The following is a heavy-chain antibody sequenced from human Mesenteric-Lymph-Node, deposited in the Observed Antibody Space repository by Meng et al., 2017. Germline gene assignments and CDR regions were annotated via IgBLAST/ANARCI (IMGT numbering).Heavy chain of an antibody. Sequence: QLRLQGRGPGLVKPSDTLSLTCTVSGGSTTSTSYYWDWIRQSPAKGLEWIGTIGYSGTIVYNPSLSSRVTMTLDTSKNQFSLKLSSVTAPDTAVYYCARRVHDGSGHHYFDYWGQGTLVTVSS. CDR3: ARRVHDGSGHHYFDY. CDR2: IGYSGTI. CDR1: GGSTTSTSYY. J-gene: IGHJ4*02. D-gene: IGHD3-22*01. V-gene: IGHV4-39*01.